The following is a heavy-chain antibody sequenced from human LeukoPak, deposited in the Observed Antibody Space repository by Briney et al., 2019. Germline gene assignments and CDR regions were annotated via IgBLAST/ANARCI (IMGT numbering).Heavy chain of an antibody. Sequence: ASVKVSCKASGGTFSSYAISGVRQAPGQGLEWMGRIIPILGIANYAQKFQGRVTITADKSTSTAYMELSSLRSEDTAVYYCATGMVRGVITARMDVWGQGTTVTVSS. CDR3: ATGMVRGVITARMDV. D-gene: IGHD3-10*01. V-gene: IGHV1-69*04. CDR2: IIPILGIA. CDR1: GGTFSSYA. J-gene: IGHJ6*02.